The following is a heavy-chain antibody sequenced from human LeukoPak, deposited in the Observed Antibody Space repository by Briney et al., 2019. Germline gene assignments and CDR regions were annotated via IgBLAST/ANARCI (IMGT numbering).Heavy chain of an antibody. V-gene: IGHV1-8*03. CDR1: GYTFTSYD. CDR3: ARGGRSQPNDAFDI. D-gene: IGHD2-2*01. CDR2: MNPNSGNT. J-gene: IGHJ3*02. Sequence: GAPVKVSCKASGYTFTSYDINWVRQATGQGLEWMGWMNPNSGNTGYAQKFQGRVTITADESTSTAYMELSSLRSEDTAVYYCARGGRSQPNDAFDIWGQGTMVTVSS.